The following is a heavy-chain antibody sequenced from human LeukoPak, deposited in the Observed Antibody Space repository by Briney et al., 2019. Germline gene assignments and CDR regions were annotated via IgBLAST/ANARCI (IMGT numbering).Heavy chain of an antibody. CDR1: GGSISSGGYY. V-gene: IGHV4-30-2*01. Sequence: SETLSLTCTVSGGSISSGGYYWSWIRQPPGKGLEWIGYIYHSGSTYYNPSLKSRVTISVDRSKNQFSLKLSSVTAADTAVYYCARQTTVTYTDWVDYWGQGTLVTVSS. J-gene: IGHJ4*02. CDR3: ARQTTVTYTDWVDY. CDR2: IYHSGST. D-gene: IGHD4-11*01.